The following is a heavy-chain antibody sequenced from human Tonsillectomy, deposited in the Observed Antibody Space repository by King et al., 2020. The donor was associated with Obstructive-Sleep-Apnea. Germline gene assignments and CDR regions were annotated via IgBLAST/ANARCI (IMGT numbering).Heavy chain of an antibody. J-gene: IGHJ3*01. Sequence: VQLVESGGGLVRPGGSLRLSCAASGFSLSNYWMTWVRQAPGKGLEWVANIKDDGGQRNYVDSVKGRFTISRDNAKNSLYLQMNSLRAGDTAVYYWARDDTRAMNGWYDANDFWGQGTMVTVSS. D-gene: IGHD6-19*01. CDR2: IKDDGGQR. CDR3: ARDDTRAMNGWYDANDF. CDR1: GFSLSNYW. V-gene: IGHV3-7*01.